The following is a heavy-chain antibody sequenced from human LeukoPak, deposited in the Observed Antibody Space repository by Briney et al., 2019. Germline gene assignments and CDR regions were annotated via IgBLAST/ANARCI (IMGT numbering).Heavy chain of an antibody. J-gene: IGHJ4*02. D-gene: IGHD2-15*01. CDR2: TRNKPNSYTT. Sequence: GGSLRLSCAASGFSFSSYWMHWVRQAPGKGLEWVGRTRNKPNSYTTEYAASVKGRFTISRDDSKNSLYLQMNSLKTEDTAVYYCARVGVVQGSYYFDYWGQGTLVTVSS. V-gene: IGHV3-72*01. CDR1: GFSFSSYW. CDR3: ARVGVVQGSYYFDY.